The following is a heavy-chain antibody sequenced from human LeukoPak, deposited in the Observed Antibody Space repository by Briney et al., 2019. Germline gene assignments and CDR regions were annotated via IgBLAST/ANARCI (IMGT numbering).Heavy chain of an antibody. D-gene: IGHD3-10*01. CDR3: ARLSYDSGTHYTCYEY. CDR2: ISSSGSTI. Sequence: GGSLRLSCAASGFTFSSYEMNWVRQAPGKGLEWVSYISSSGSTIYYADSVKGRFTISRDNAKNSVYLQMNSLRADDTAVYYCARLSYDSGTHYTCYEYWGQGTLVTVSS. V-gene: IGHV3-48*03. CDR1: GFTFSSYE. J-gene: IGHJ4*02.